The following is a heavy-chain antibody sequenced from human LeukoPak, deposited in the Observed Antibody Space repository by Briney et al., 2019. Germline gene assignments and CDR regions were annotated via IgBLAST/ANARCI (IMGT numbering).Heavy chain of an antibody. J-gene: IGHJ4*02. Sequence: GGSLRLSCAASGFTFSSYGMHWVRQAPGKGLEWVAVIWYDGSNKYYADSVKGRFTISRDNSKNTLYLQMNGLRAEDTAVYYCARDKYSSSWLDYWGQGTLVTVSS. CDR3: ARDKYSSSWLDY. CDR2: IWYDGSNK. V-gene: IGHV3-33*01. D-gene: IGHD6-13*01. CDR1: GFTFSSYG.